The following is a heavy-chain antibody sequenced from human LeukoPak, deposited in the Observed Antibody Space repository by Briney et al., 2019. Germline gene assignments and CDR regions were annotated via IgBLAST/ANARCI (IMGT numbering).Heavy chain of an antibody. CDR1: GYTFTSYY. V-gene: IGHV1-46*01. CDR2: INPSGST. D-gene: IGHD3-22*01. CDR3: ARVGSGDSSAYWVGSFDY. J-gene: IGHJ4*02. Sequence: ASVKVSCKASGYTFTSYYMHWVRQAPGQGLEWMGIINPSGSTSYAQKFQGRVTMTRDTSTSTVYMELSSLRSEDTAVYYCARVGSGDSSAYWVGSFDYWGQGTLVTVSS.